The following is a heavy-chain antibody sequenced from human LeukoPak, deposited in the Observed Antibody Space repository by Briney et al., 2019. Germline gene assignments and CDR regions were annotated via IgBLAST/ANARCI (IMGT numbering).Heavy chain of an antibody. J-gene: IGHJ4*02. V-gene: IGHV3-21*01. CDR3: ARDSYYYDSSGYALGY. D-gene: IGHD3-22*01. CDR1: GFTFSSYG. CDR2: ISGSGGST. Sequence: GGSLRLSCAASGFTFSSYGMHWVRQAPGKGLEWVSAISGSGGSTYYADSVKGRFTISRDNAKNSLYLQMNSLRAEDTAVYYCARDSYYYDSSGYALGYWGQGTLVTVSS.